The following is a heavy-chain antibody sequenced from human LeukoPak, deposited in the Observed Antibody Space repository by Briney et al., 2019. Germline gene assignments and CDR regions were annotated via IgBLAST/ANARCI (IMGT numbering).Heavy chain of an antibody. D-gene: IGHD1-20*01. Sequence: SETLSLTCAVYGGSFSGYYWSWIRQPPGKGLEWIGEINHSGSTNYNPSLKSRVTISVDTSKNQFSLKLSSVTAADTAVYYCAREGDNWKGGWFDPWGQGTLVTVSS. J-gene: IGHJ5*02. CDR1: GGSFSGYY. CDR3: AREGDNWKGGWFDP. V-gene: IGHV4-34*01. CDR2: INHSGST.